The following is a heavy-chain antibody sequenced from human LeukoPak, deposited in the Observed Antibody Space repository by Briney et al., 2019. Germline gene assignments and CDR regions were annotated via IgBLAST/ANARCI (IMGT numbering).Heavy chain of an antibody. D-gene: IGHD6-13*01. CDR3: ARLGGISAAASD. V-gene: IGHV5-51*01. J-gene: IGHJ4*02. CDR2: IYPSDSDT. CDR1: GYSFTTNW. Sequence: GEPLEISCKGSGYSFTTNWIGWVRQMPGKGLEWMGIIYPSDSDTRYSPSFQGQVTISADKSISTAYLQWSSLKASDTAMYFCARLGGISAAASDWGQGTLVTVSS.